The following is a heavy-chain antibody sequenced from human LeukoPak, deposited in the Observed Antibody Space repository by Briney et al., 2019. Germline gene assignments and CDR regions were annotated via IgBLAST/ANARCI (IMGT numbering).Heavy chain of an antibody. CDR2: IDGSGDTI. CDR3: SRRFDC. CDR1: GFTFSDYS. J-gene: IGHJ4*02. V-gene: IGHV3-48*02. Sequence: AGGSLRLSCAASGFTFSDYSMNWVRQAPGKGLEWVSYIDGSGDTIYYADSVKGRFTIPRDNAKNSLDLQMNSLRDEDTAVYYCSRRFDCWGQGTLVTVSS.